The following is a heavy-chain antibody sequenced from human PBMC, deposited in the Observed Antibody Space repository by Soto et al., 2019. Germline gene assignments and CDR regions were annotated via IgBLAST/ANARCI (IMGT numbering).Heavy chain of an antibody. CDR2: ISGIGTTT. J-gene: IGHJ4*02. CDR1: GFAFSGYA. D-gene: IGHD2-15*01. Sequence: GGSLRLSCAASGFAFSGYAINWVRQAPGKGLEWVSIISGIGTTTKYSDSVKGRFTISRDNSKNSLYLQMNGLRHEDTAFYYCAKDGIAWHWGQGTLVTVSS. CDR3: AKDGIAWH. V-gene: IGHV3-43*02.